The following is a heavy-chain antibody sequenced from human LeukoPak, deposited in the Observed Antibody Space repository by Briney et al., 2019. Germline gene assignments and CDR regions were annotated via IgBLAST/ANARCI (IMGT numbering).Heavy chain of an antibody. CDR3: AHTGYYYDSSGLDY. CDR1: GFSLSTSGVG. Sequence: SGPTLVNPTQTLTLTCTFSGFSLSTSGVGVGWIRQPPGKALEWLALIYWNDDKRYSLSLKSRLTITKDTSKNQVVLTMTNMDPVDTATYYCAHTGYYYDSSGLDYWGQGTLVTVSS. J-gene: IGHJ4*02. CDR2: IYWNDDK. V-gene: IGHV2-5*01. D-gene: IGHD3-22*01.